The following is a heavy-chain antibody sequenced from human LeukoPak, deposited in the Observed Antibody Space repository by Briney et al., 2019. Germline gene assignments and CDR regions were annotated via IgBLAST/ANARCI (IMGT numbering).Heavy chain of an antibody. V-gene: IGHV4-59*01. CDR1: GGSISSYY. Sequence: PSETLSLTCTVSGGSISSYYWSWIRQAPGKGLEWIGYIYYSGSTNYNPSLKSRVTISVDTSKNQFSLKLSSVTAADTAVYYCAREGYCGGDCYAENWFDPWGQGTLVTVSS. CDR3: AREGYCGGDCYAENWFDP. J-gene: IGHJ5*02. D-gene: IGHD2-21*02. CDR2: IYYSGST.